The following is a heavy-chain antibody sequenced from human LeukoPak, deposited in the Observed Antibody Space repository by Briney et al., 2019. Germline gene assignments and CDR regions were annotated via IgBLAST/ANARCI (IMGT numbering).Heavy chain of an antibody. CDR2: IYSSGDT. CDR3: ARLQAYDLEF. CDR1: GFTVNTKY. D-gene: IGHD3-3*01. Sequence: GESLKISCEASGFTVNTKYMSWVRQAPGKGLEWVSLIYSSGDTHYRDSVKGRFTISRDNFKDTLYLQMNSLRVEDTAVYYCARLQAYDLEFWGLGTLVTVSS. V-gene: IGHV3-53*01. J-gene: IGHJ4*02.